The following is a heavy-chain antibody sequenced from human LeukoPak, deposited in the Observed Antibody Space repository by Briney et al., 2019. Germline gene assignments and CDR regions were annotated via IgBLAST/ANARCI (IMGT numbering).Heavy chain of an antibody. Sequence: GGSLRLSCAASGFTFSSYAMHWVRQAPGTGLEWVAVLSYDGSNKYYADSVKGRFTISRDNSKNTLYLQMNSLRAEDTAVYYCARGHVATILFHGMDVWGQGTTVTVSS. CDR3: ARGHVATILFHGMDV. J-gene: IGHJ6*02. CDR1: GFTFSSYA. CDR2: LSYDGSNK. V-gene: IGHV3-30-3*01. D-gene: IGHD5-24*01.